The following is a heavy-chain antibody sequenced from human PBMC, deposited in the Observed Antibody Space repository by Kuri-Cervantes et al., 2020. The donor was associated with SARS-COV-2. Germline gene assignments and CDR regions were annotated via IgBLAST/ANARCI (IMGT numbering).Heavy chain of an antibody. Sequence: ASVKVSCKASGYTFTTSDINWVRQATGQGLEWMGWINPDTGNAGYAQKFQGRVTMTRDTSISTAYMELSRLRSDDTAVYYCARSTPDDYVWGSLHSWYFDLWGRGTLVTVSS. D-gene: IGHD3-16*01. CDR1: GYTFTTSD. CDR2: INPDTGNA. CDR3: ARSTPDDYVWGSLHSWYFDL. V-gene: IGHV1-8*02. J-gene: IGHJ2*01.